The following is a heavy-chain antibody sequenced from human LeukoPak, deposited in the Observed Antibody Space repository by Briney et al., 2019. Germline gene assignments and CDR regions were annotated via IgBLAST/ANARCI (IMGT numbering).Heavy chain of an antibody. CDR3: ARSLWGSPRAIAARRAFDI. J-gene: IGHJ3*02. D-gene: IGHD6-6*01. V-gene: IGHV4-59*01. CDR2: IYYAGST. Sequence: SETLSLTCTVSGGSINGYYWNWVRQPPGKGLEWIGQIYYAGSTNYNPSLKSRVIISVDTSMDQFSLRLNSVTAADSAVYFCARSLWGSPRAIAARRAFDIWGQGTLVTVPS. CDR1: GGSINGYY.